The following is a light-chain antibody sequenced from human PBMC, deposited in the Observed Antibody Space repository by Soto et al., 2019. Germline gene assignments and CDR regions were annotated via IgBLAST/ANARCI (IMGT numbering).Light chain of an antibody. V-gene: IGKV3-11*01. J-gene: IGKJ5*01. CDR3: QQRYNWPVT. Sequence: EIVLTPSPATLSLSPGERATLSCRASQSVSSYLAWYQQKPGQAPRLLIYDASNRATGIPARFSGSGSGTEFTLTISRLEPEDFSVYYCQQRYNWPVTFGQGARLGL. CDR1: QSVSSY. CDR2: DAS.